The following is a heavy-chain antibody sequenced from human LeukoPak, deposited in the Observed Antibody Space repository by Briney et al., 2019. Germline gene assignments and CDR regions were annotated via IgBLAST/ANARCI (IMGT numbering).Heavy chain of an antibody. CDR1: GYTFTGYY. CDR2: INPNSGGT. CDR3: ARVDSSGWYGVFDY. J-gene: IGHJ4*02. D-gene: IGHD6-19*01. V-gene: IGHV1-2*02. Sequence: ASVKVSCKASGYTFTGYYMHWVRQAPGQGLEWMGWINPNSGGTNYAQKFQGSVTMTRDTSTSTVYMELSSLRSEDTAVYYCARVDSSGWYGVFDYWGQGTLVTVSS.